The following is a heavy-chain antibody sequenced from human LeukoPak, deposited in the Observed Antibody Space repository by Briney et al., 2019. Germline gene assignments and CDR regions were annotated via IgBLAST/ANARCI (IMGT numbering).Heavy chain of an antibody. CDR2: INPNSGGT. CDR3: ARDRDYGSGIFDY. J-gene: IGHJ4*02. Sequence: ASVKLERNTYAYTFTCSYMRWVRKASGQGLDLMGWINPNSGGTNYAQKFQGRVTMTRDTSISTAYMELIRLRSDDTAVYYCARDRDYGSGIFDYWGQGTLVTVSS. V-gene: IGHV1-2*02. CDR1: AYTFTCSY. D-gene: IGHD3-10*01.